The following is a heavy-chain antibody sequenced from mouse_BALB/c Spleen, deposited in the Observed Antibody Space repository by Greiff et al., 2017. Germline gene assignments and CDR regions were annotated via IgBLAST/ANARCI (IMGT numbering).Heavy chain of an antibody. CDR3: ARPHITTVVATGFDY. CDR1: GFTFSSYG. CDR2: ISSGGSDT. Sequence: EVQLVESGGGLVKPGGSLKLSCAASGFTFSSYGMSWVRQTPDKRLEWVATISSGGSDTYYPDSVKGRFTISRDNAKNTLYLQMSSLKSEDTAMYYCARPHITTVVATGFDYWGQGTTLTVSS. D-gene: IGHD1-1*01. J-gene: IGHJ2*01. V-gene: IGHV5-6*01.